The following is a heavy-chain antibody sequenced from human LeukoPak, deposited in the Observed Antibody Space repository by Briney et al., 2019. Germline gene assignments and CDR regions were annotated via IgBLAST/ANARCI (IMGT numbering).Heavy chain of an antibody. CDR2: INPSGGGT. D-gene: IGHD6-13*01. CDR1: GYTFTSYY. CDR3: ARARRIAAAGTEFDY. J-gene: IGHJ4*02. Sequence: ASVKVSCKASGYTFTSYYMHWVRQAPGQGLEWMGIINPSGGGTSYAQKFQGRVTMTRDTSTSTVYMELSSLRSEDTAVYYCARARRIAAAGTEFDYWGQGTLVTVSS. V-gene: IGHV1-46*01.